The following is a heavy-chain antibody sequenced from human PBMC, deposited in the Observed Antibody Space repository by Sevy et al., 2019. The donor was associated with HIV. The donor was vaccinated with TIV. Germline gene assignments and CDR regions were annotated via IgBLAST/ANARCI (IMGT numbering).Heavy chain of an antibody. D-gene: IGHD2-2*01. CDR3: ARDWRYCSSTSGYYFDY. CDR2: ISSSSSTI. Sequence: GGSLRLSCAASGFTFSSYSMNWVRQAPGKGLEWVSYISSSSSTIYYADSVKGRFTISRDNAKNSLYLQMNSLRAEDTAVYYCARDWRYCSSTSGYYFDYWGQGTLVTVSS. V-gene: IGHV3-48*04. J-gene: IGHJ4*02. CDR1: GFTFSSYS.